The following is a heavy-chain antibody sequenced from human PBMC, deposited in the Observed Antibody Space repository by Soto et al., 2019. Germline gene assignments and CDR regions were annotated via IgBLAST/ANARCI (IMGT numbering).Heavy chain of an antibody. V-gene: IGHV3-30*18. D-gene: IGHD3-10*01. CDR2: ISYDGYLK. CDR3: AKDFKVSGSHYGTLNYYYGMDV. J-gene: IGHJ6*02. CDR1: GSTFSTYG. Sequence: WSLRLSCAASGSTFSTYGMQWVRQAPGKGLEWVAVISYDGYLKYYVDAVKGRFTVARDNSKNTLFLEMNSLRVEDTAVYFCAKDFKVSGSHYGTLNYYYGMDVWGQGTTVTVSS.